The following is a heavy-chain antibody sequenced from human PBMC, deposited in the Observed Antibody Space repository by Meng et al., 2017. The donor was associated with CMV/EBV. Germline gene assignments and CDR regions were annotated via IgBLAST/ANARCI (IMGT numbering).Heavy chain of an antibody. Sequence: QVELVQVGAAVQQPGSSVKVSCKACGGTFSSYASSWVRQAPGQGLEWMGGIIPIFGTANYAQKFQGRVTITADESTSTAYMELSSLRSEDTAVYYCARPYSGYYYPGFDYWGQGTLVTASS. CDR2: IIPIFGTA. V-gene: IGHV1-69*12. J-gene: IGHJ4*02. CDR3: ARPYSGYYYPGFDY. D-gene: IGHD3-22*01. CDR1: GGTFSSYA.